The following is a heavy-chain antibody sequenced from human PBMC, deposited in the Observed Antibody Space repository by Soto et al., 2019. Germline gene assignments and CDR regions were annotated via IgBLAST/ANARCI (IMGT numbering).Heavy chain of an antibody. D-gene: IGHD6-19*01. Sequence: SETLSLTCTVSGGSISSGGYYWSWIRQHPGKGLEWIGYIYYSGSTYYNPSLKSRVTISVDTSKNQFSLKLSSVTAADTAVYYCARAPPSSIAVAGLYYFDYWGQGTLVTVSS. CDR3: ARAPPSSIAVAGLYYFDY. CDR2: IYYSGST. J-gene: IGHJ4*02. V-gene: IGHV4-31*03. CDR1: GGSISSGGYY.